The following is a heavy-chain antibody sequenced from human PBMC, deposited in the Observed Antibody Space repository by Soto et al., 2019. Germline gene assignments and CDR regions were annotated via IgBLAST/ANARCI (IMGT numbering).Heavy chain of an antibody. CDR2: IYHSGST. J-gene: IGHJ4*02. V-gene: IGHV4-30-2*01. CDR3: ASGYYDSSGYYFDY. Sequence: QLQLQESGSGLVKPSQTLSLTCAVSGGSISSGGYSWSWIRQPPGQGLEWIGYIYHSGSTYYNPSLKSRVTISVDRSKNQFSLKLSSVTAADTAVYYCASGYYDSSGYYFDYWGQGTLVTVSS. CDR1: GGSISSGGYS. D-gene: IGHD3-22*01.